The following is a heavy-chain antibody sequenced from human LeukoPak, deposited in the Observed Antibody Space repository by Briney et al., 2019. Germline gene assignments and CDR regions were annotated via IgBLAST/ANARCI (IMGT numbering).Heavy chain of an antibody. CDR3: ARDPRTQNGEYRGPYDY. CDR1: GYTFTSYY. V-gene: IGHV1-46*01. D-gene: IGHD1-14*01. CDR2: INPSGGST. J-gene: IGHJ4*02. Sequence: GASVKVSCKASGYTFTSYYMHWVRQAPGQGLEWMGIINPSGGSTSYAQKFQGRVTMTRDTSTSTVYMELSSLRSEDTAVYYCARDPRTQNGEYRGPYDYWGQGTLVTVSS.